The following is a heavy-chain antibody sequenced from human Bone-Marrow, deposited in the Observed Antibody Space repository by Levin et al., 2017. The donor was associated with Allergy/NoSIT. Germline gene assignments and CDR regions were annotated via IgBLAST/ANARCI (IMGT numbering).Heavy chain of an antibody. Sequence: MTSETLSLTCTVSGDSITSGGYYWSWIRQHPGQGLEWIGYIYYSGTTYYNPSLKSRVTISEDTSNNQFSLWLSSVTAADTAFYYCACGGRQLDYGDSWPTFDYWGQGTLVTVSS. D-gene: IGHD4-17*01. CDR1: GDSITSGGYY. J-gene: IGHJ4*02. V-gene: IGHV4-31*03. CDR3: ACGGRQLDYGDSWPTFDY. CDR2: IYYSGTT.